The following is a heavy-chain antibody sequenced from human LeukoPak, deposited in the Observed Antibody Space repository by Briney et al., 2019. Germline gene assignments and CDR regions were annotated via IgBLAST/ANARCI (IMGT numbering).Heavy chain of an antibody. CDR3: ARGYSYGSLYWFDP. CDR2: IYYSGST. Sequence: SETLFLTCTVSGGSISSYYWSWIRQPPGRGLEWIGYIYYSGSTNYNPSLKSRVTISVDTSKNQFSLKLSSVTAADTAVYYCARGYSYGSLYWFDPWGQGTLVTVSS. J-gene: IGHJ5*02. V-gene: IGHV4-59*01. CDR1: GGSISSYY. D-gene: IGHD5-18*01.